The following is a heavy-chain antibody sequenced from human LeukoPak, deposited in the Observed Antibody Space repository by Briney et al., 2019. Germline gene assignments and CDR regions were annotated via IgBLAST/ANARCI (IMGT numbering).Heavy chain of an antibody. CDR1: GGTFTSYY. D-gene: IGHD6-19*01. Sequence: ASVKVSCKASGGTFTSYYMHWVRQAPGQGLEWMGIINPSGGSTSYAQKFQGRVTMTRDTSTSTVYMELSSLRSEDTAVYYCARDLDGIAVAGTNGLGFFDYWGQGTLVTVSS. V-gene: IGHV1-46*03. J-gene: IGHJ4*02. CDR2: INPSGGST. CDR3: ARDLDGIAVAGTNGLGFFDY.